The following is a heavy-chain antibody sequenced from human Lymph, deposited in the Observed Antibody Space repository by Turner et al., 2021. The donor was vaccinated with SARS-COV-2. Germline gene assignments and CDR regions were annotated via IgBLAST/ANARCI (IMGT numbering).Heavy chain of an antibody. V-gene: IGHV3-33*01. D-gene: IGHD4-17*01. CDR2: IWSDGSNK. Sequence: QVQLVESGGGVVQPGRSLRLSCAASGFTFSRYGMHWVRQAPGKGLEWVAVIWSDGSNKYYADSVKGRFTISRDNSKSTLYLQMNSLRAEDTAVYYCARDSRGEHWYFDLWGRGTLVTVSS. CDR1: GFTFSRYG. CDR3: ARDSRGEHWYFDL. J-gene: IGHJ2*01.